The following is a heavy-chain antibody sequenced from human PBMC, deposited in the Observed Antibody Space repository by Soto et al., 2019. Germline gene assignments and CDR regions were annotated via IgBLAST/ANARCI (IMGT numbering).Heavy chain of an antibody. D-gene: IGHD5-12*01. CDR3: ARGGRSGYDYSVIDY. J-gene: IGHJ4*02. Sequence: ASVKVSCKASGYTFTGYYMHWVRQAPGQGLEWMGWINPNSGGTNYAQKFQGRVTMTRDTSISTAYMELSRLRSDDTAVYYCARGGRSGYDYSVIDYWGQGTLVTVPQ. CDR1: GYTFTGYY. V-gene: IGHV1-2*02. CDR2: INPNSGGT.